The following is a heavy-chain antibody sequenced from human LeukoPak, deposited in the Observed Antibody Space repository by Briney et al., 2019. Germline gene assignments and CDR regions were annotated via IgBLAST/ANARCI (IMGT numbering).Heavy chain of an antibody. CDR3: AKVCCSGGSCYFDY. Sequence: GGSLRLSCAASGFTFSSYGMNWVRQAPGKGLEWVAFIRYDRSNKYCADSVKGRFTISRDNSKNTLYLQMNSLRAEDTAVYYCAKVCCSGGSCYFDYWGQGTLVTVSS. CDR2: IRYDRSNK. J-gene: IGHJ4*02. CDR1: GFTFSSYG. D-gene: IGHD2-15*01. V-gene: IGHV3-30*02.